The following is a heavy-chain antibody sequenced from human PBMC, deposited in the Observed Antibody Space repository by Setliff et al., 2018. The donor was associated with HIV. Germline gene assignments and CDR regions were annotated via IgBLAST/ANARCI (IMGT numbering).Heavy chain of an antibody. V-gene: IGHV4-59*01. J-gene: IGHJ6*03. CDR3: ARFQARQLGRRGGYYYYMDV. D-gene: IGHD1-1*01. CDR1: GGSISGYY. CDR2: IHYSGSS. Sequence: PSETLSLTCTVSGGSISGYYWSWVRQPPEKRLELIGFIHYSGSSDYNPSLKSRITISVDMSRNQFSLVLSSVTAADTAVYYCARFQARQLGRRGGYYYYMDVWGKGTTVTVSS.